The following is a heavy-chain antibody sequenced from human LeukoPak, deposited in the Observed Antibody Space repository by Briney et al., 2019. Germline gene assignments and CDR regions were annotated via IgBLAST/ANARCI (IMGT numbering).Heavy chain of an antibody. V-gene: IGHV1-8*01. CDR2: VHPDNGNT. CDR1: GYPFTKWE. D-gene: IGHD1-14*01. Sequence: WASVKVSSKTSGYPFTKWEINWVRQAAGQGLEWLGWVHPDNGNTYYAQRCRGRVTMSRDTSTTTAYMELSGLRSNDTAVYFCATGPRNDPRGQGTLVTVSS. CDR3: ATGPRNDP. J-gene: IGHJ5*02.